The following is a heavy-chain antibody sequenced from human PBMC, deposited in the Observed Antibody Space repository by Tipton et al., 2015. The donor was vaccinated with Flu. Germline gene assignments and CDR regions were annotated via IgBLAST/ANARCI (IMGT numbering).Heavy chain of an antibody. D-gene: IGHD3-22*01. Sequence: SLRLSCAASGFTFSTYAMSWVRQAPGKGLEWVSGISGSGGSTHYADSVKGRFTISRDNSRNTLYLQMNSLKTEDTAVYYCATYKSGYPRWGQGTLVTVSA. CDR1: GFTFSTYA. CDR2: ISGSGGST. CDR3: ATYKSGYPR. J-gene: IGHJ4*02. V-gene: IGHV3-23*01.